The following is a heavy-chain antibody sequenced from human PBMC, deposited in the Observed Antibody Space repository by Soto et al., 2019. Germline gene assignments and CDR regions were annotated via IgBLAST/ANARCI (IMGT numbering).Heavy chain of an antibody. Sequence: PSETLSLTCAVYGGSFSGYYWSWIRQPPGKGLEWIGEINHSGSTNYNPSLKSRVTISVDTSKNQFSRKLSYVTAADTAVYYCARATFYDRSGYDYYYYGMDVWGQETSVTVSS. V-gene: IGHV4-34*01. CDR1: GGSFSGYY. CDR3: ARATFYDRSGYDYYYYGMDV. D-gene: IGHD3-22*01. CDR2: INHSGST. J-gene: IGHJ6*02.